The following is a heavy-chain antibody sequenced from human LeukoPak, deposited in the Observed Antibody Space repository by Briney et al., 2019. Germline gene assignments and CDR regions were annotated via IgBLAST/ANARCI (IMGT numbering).Heavy chain of an antibody. J-gene: IGHJ4*02. CDR3: ARIGDSSSSGLDY. Sequence: SETLSLTCTVSGDSISSYYWSWVRQPAGKGLEWIGRIFTSGSTNYNPSLKSRVTMSVDTSKNQFSLKLTSVTAADTAVYYCARIGDSSSSGLDYWGQGTLVTVSS. CDR1: GDSISSYY. CDR2: IFTSGST. D-gene: IGHD6-6*01. V-gene: IGHV4-4*07.